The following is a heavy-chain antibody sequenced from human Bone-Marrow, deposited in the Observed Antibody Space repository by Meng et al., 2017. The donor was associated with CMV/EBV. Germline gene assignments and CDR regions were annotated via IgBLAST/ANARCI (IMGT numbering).Heavy chain of an antibody. Sequence: GESLKISCAASGFTFSSYAMSWVRQAPGKGLEWVSAISGSGGSTYYADSVKGRFTISRDNANNSLSVQMNSLRAEDMAVYYCARDGNWNDEGEIWGQGTMVTVSS. CDR3: ARDGNWNDEGEI. V-gene: IGHV3-23*01. J-gene: IGHJ3*02. CDR2: ISGSGGST. CDR1: GFTFSSYA. D-gene: IGHD1-1*01.